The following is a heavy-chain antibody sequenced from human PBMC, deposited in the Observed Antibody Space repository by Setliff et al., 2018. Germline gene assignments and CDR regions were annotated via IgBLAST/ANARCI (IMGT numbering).Heavy chain of an antibody. CDR2: TYYIRNT. J-gene: IGHJ4*02. CDR3: AKGGGRYHSDS. Sequence: SETLSLTCTVSGGSITSHYWSWIRQPPGKGLEWIGHTYYIRNTNYNPSLKSRVTISIDKSNNQFSLKLTSMTAADTAVYYCAKGGGRYHSDSWGQGILVTVSS. D-gene: IGHD1-1*01. V-gene: IGHV4-59*11. CDR1: GGSITSHY.